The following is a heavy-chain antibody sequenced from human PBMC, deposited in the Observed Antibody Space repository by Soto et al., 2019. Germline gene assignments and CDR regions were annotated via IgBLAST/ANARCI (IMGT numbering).Heavy chain of an antibody. J-gene: IGHJ6*02. CDR3: ARDGPYYYASRMAV. Sequence: EVQLVESGGGLVQPGGSLRLSCVASGIPVSSNYMTWVRQAPGKGLEWVSVLHSGGDTYYANSVKGRFTISRHDSTNTVFIQMNSLTAEDTAVYYCARDGPYYYASRMAVWGQGTTVTVSS. CDR1: GIPVSSNY. D-gene: IGHD3-10*01. V-gene: IGHV3-53*04. CDR2: LHSGGDT.